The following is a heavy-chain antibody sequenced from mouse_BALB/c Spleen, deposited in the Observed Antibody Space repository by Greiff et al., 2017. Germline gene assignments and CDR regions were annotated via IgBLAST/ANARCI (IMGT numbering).Heavy chain of an antibody. V-gene: IGHV5-9-3*01. CDR3: ARNLDY. CDR2: ISSGGSYT. Sequence: EVQGVESGGGLVKPGGSLKLSCAASGFTFSSYAMSWVRQTPEKRLEWVATISSGGSYTYYPDSVKGRFTISRDNAKNTLYLQMSSLRSEDTAMYYCARNLDYWGQGTTLTVSS. J-gene: IGHJ2*01. CDR1: GFTFSSYA.